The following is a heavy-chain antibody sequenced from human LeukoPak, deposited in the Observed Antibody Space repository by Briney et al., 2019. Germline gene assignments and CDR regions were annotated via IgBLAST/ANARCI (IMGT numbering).Heavy chain of an antibody. Sequence: GGTLQISCHSSGSIYTSYWTGWVRQLPGKGLEWMGIIYPGDPDTSNSPSFQAQFTISAAKSISTSYLQWSSLKASPTTTYLCASIGSSLGYNWGDLWGQGTLVTVSS. CDR2: IYPGDPDT. V-gene: IGHV5-51*01. CDR3: ASIGSSLGYNWGDL. CDR1: GSIYTSYW. J-gene: IGHJ4*02. D-gene: IGHD1-1*01.